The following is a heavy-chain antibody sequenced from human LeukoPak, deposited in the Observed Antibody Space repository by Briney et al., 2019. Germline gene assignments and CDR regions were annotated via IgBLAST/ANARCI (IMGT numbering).Heavy chain of an antibody. CDR3: ASGWDRSDYGDHDAFDI. Sequence: SGGSLRLSCAASGFTFSDYYMSWIRQAPGKGLEWVSYISSSGSTIYYADSVKGRFTISRDNAKNSLYLQMNSLRAEDTAVYYCASGWDRSDYGDHDAFDIWGQGTMVTVSS. J-gene: IGHJ3*02. D-gene: IGHD4-17*01. CDR1: GFTFSDYY. CDR2: ISSSGSTI. V-gene: IGHV3-11*01.